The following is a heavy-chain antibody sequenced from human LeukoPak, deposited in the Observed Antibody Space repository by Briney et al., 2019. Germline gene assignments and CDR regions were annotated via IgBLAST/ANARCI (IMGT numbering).Heavy chain of an antibody. CDR2: IYYSRST. Sequence: SETLSLTCTVSGGSISSSSYYWGWIRQPPGKGLEWTGSIYYSRSTYYNPSLKNRVTISVDTSKNQFSLKQSSVTAADTAVYYCARIAAAGPYYSYYYYIDVWGKGTMVTVSS. D-gene: IGHD6-13*01. CDR3: ARIAAAGPYYSYYYYIDV. J-gene: IGHJ6*03. V-gene: IGHV4-39*07. CDR1: GGSISSSSYY.